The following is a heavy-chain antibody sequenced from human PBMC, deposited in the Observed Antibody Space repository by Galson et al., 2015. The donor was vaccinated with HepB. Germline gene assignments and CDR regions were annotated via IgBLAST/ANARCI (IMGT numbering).Heavy chain of an antibody. Sequence: SLRLSCAASGFTFSSYAMHWVRQAPGKGLEWVAVISYDGSNKYYADSVKGRFTISRDNSKNTLYLQMNSLRAEDTAVYYCARDARTSGYSYGTPRGADYWGQGTLVTVSS. CDR3: ARDARTSGYSYGTPRGADY. CDR1: GFTFSSYA. D-gene: IGHD5-18*01. CDR2: ISYDGSNK. V-gene: IGHV3-30*04. J-gene: IGHJ4*02.